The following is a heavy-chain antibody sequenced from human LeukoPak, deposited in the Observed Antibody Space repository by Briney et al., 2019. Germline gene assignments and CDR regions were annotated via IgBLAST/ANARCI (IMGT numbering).Heavy chain of an antibody. V-gene: IGHV4-34*01. CDR1: GGSFSAYY. D-gene: IGHD5-18*01. CDR2: INHSGST. J-gene: IGHJ6*03. CDR3: ARHQRSYTYGTPVYHYYYMDV. Sequence: SETLSLTCAVYGGSFSAYYWSWIRQPPGKGLEWIGEINHSGSTNYNPSLKSRVTISVDTSKNQFSLKLSSVTAADTAVYYCARHQRSYTYGTPVYHYYYMDVWGKGTTVTISS.